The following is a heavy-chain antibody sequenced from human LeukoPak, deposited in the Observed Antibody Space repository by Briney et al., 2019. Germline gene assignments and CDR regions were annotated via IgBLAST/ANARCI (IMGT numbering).Heavy chain of an antibody. D-gene: IGHD5-12*01. CDR3: ARDRQRWLFDY. V-gene: IGHV4-61*02. J-gene: IGHJ4*02. Sequence: SQTLSLTCTVSGGSISGGSYYWSWIRQPAGKEMEWIGRVYTGGSTNYIPSLKSRVTISVDTSKNQFSLKLSSVTAADTAVYYCARDRQRWLFDYWGQGTLVTVSS. CDR2: VYTGGST. CDR1: GGSISGGSYY.